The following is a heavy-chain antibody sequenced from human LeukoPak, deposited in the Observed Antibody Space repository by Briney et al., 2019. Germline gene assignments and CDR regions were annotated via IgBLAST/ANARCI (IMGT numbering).Heavy chain of an antibody. V-gene: IGHV3-21*01. D-gene: IGHD1-7*01. CDR2: ISTSSGYI. Sequence: GGSLRLSCAASGFTFSSYSMNWVRQAPGKGLEWVSSISTSSGYIYYADSVKGRFTISRDNAKNSLYLQMNSLRAEDTAVYYCARVDRELRSGHYYYYMDVWGKGTTVTVSS. J-gene: IGHJ6*03. CDR3: ARVDRELRSGHYYYYMDV. CDR1: GFTFSSYS.